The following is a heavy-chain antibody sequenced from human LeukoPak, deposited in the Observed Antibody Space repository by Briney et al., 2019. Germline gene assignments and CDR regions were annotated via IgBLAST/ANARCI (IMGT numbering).Heavy chain of an antibody. V-gene: IGHV4-34*01. Sequence: SETLSLTCAVYGGSFSGYYWSWIRQPPGKGLEWIGEINHSGSTNYNPSLKSRVTISVDTSKNQFSLKLSTVTAADTAVYYCAKGQAKGSGGHNPNRVGPLGQGNL. CDR3: AKGQAKGSGGHNPNRVGP. CDR1: GGSFSGYY. CDR2: INHSGST. D-gene: IGHD1-14*01. J-gene: IGHJ5*02.